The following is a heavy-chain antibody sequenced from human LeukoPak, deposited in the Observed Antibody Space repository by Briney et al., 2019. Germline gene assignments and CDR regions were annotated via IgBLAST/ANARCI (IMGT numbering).Heavy chain of an antibody. V-gene: IGHV3-66*01. CDR1: GFTLTRNH. Sequence: GGSLRLSCAASGFTLTRNHMNWVRQVPGKGLEWVSIIYSSDATYYADSVKGRFTVSRDNSKNTLYLQMNSLRAEDTAVYYCARERGYDFWSGSRVLFDYWGQGTLVTISS. J-gene: IGHJ4*02. CDR3: ARERGYDFWSGSRVLFDY. CDR2: IYSSDAT. D-gene: IGHD3-3*01.